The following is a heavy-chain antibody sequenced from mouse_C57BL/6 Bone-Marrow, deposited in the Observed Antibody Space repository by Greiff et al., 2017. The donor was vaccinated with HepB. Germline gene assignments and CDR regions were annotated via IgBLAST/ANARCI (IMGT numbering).Heavy chain of an antibody. V-gene: IGHV5-6*01. Sequence: EVMLVESGGDLVKPGGSLKLSCAASGFTFSSYGMSWVRQTPDKRLEWVATISSGGSYTYYPDSVKGRFTISRDNAKNTLYLQMSSLKSEDTAMYYCARHAMVTSFAYWGQGTLVTVSA. J-gene: IGHJ3*01. CDR1: GFTFSSYG. D-gene: IGHD2-2*01. CDR2: ISSGGSYT. CDR3: ARHAMVTSFAY.